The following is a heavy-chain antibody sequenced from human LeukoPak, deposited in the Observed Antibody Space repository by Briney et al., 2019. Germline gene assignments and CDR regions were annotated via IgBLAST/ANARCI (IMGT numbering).Heavy chain of an antibody. CDR2: ISGSGGST. D-gene: IGHD3-22*01. Sequence: GSLRLSCAASGFAFSSYAMSWVRQAPGKGLEWVSAISGSGGSTYYADSVKGRFTISRDNSKNTLYLQMNSLRAVDTAVYYCAREYYYDSSGYYYAWGQGTLVTVSS. CDR3: AREYYYDSSGYYYA. V-gene: IGHV3-23*01. CDR1: GFAFSSYA. J-gene: IGHJ5*02.